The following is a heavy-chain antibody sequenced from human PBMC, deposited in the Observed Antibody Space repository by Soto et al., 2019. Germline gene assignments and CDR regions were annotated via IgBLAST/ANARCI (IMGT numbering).Heavy chain of an antibody. J-gene: IGHJ4*02. CDR3: ASVAITMVRGVHLLQLDY. CDR2: IIPIFGTA. D-gene: IGHD3-10*01. CDR1: GGTFSSYA. Sequence: QVQLVQSGAEVKKPGSSVKVSCKASGGTFSSYAISWVRQAPGQGLEWMGGIIPIFGTANYAQKFQGRVTSAAGESTSTAYLELSSLRSEDTAVYYCASVAITMVRGVHLLQLDYWGQGTLVTVSS. V-gene: IGHV1-69*01.